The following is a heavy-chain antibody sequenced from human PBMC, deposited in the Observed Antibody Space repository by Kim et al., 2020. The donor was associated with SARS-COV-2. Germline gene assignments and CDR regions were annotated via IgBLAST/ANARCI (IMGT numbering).Heavy chain of an antibody. V-gene: IGHV3-23*01. CDR1: GFTFSSYA. CDR2: LTGSGGST. Sequence: GGSLRLSCAASGFTFSSYAMSWVRQAPGKGLKWVSALTGSGGSTYYADSVKGRFTISRDNSKNTLYLQMNSLTAEDTAVYYCAKDLYCSSSTCSAQDGMDVWRREPRLSVSS. CDR3: AKDLYCSSSTCSAQDGMDV. D-gene: IGHD2-2*01. J-gene: IGHJ6*02.